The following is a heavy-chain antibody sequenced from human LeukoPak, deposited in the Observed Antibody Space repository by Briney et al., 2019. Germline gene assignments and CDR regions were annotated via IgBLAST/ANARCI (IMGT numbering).Heavy chain of an antibody. V-gene: IGHV4-59*10. CDR2: IYTSGST. Sequence: PSETLSLTCAVYGGSFSSYYWSWLRQPAGKGLEWIGRIYTSGSTNYNPSLKSRVTISVDTSKNQFSLKLSSVTAADTAVYYCARVYSSGWYVDYWGQGTLVTVSS. CDR3: ARVYSSGWYVDY. J-gene: IGHJ4*02. D-gene: IGHD6-19*01. CDR1: GGSFSSYY.